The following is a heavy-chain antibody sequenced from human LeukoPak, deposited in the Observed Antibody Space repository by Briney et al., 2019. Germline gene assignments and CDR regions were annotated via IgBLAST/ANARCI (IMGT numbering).Heavy chain of an antibody. Sequence: GRSLRLSCAAAGFIFSSYSLIWVRQAPGKWREWVSSIISSSSYIYYADSVKRRFPIYRDNAKNSLYVQMNRLRAEDRAVYYCARADYGDYRREYFFDYWRQGTLVTVSS. J-gene: IGHJ4*02. CDR2: IISSSSYI. CDR3: ARADYGDYRREYFFDY. D-gene: IGHD4-17*01. CDR1: GFIFSSYS. V-gene: IGHV3-21*06.